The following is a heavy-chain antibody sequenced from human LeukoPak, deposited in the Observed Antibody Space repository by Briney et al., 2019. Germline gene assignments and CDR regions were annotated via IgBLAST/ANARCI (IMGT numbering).Heavy chain of an antibody. CDR2: IYTSGST. V-gene: IGHV4-4*09. D-gene: IGHD5-12*01. CDR3: ASHRDSGYDSLDY. Sequence: SETLSLTCTVSGGSISSYYWSWIRQPPGKGLEWIWYIYTSGSTNYNPSLKSRVTISVDTSKNQFSLKLSSVTAADTAVYYCASHRDSGYDSLDYWGQGTLVTVSS. J-gene: IGHJ4*02. CDR1: GGSISSYY.